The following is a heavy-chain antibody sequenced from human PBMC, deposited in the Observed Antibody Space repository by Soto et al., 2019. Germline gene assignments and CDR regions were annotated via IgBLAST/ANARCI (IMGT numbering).Heavy chain of an antibody. CDR3: ARDEGPQNYYDSSGYYPF. Sequence: ASVKVSCKASGGTFSSYAISWVRQAPGQGLEWMGGIIPIFGTANYAQKLQGRVTITADESTSTAYMELSSLRSEDTAVYYCARDEGPQNYYDSSGYYPFWGQGTLVTVSS. CDR2: IIPIFGTA. D-gene: IGHD3-22*01. CDR1: GGTFSSYA. J-gene: IGHJ4*02. V-gene: IGHV1-69*13.